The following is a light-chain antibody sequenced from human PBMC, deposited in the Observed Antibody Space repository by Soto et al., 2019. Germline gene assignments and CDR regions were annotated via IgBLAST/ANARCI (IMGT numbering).Light chain of an antibody. CDR2: DAS. J-gene: IGKJ3*01. CDR1: QSVSSY. CDR3: QQRSNWPRGGFT. Sequence: EIVLTQSPATLSLSPGERDTLSCMASQSVSSYLAWYQQKPGQAPRLLSYDASNRATGIPARFSGSRSGTDFTLTISSLEPEDFAVYYCQQRSNWPRGGFTFGPGTKVDIK. V-gene: IGKV3-11*01.